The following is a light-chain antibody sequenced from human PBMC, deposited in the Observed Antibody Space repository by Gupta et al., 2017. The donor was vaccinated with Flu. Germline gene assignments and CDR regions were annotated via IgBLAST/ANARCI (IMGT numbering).Light chain of an antibody. J-gene: IGKJ2*01. CDR1: QSISSY. CDR2: AAS. V-gene: IGKV1-39*01. Sequence: DIQMTQSPSSLSASVGDRVTITCRASQSISSYLNWYQQKPGKAPKLLIYAASSLKSGVPSRFSGSGSGTDFTLTISSLQPEDFATYYCQHRDSTLYNFGQGTKMEIK. CDR3: QHRDSTLYN.